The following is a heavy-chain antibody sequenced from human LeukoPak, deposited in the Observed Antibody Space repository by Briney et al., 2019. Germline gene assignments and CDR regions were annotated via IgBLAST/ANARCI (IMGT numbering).Heavy chain of an antibody. CDR1: GYTFTGYY. CDR3: AREGGDDYGGKAEWCDP. D-gene: IGHD4-23*01. Sequence: ASVKVSCKAPGYTFTGYYMHWVRQAPGQGLEWMGRINPNSGGTNYAQKFQGRVTMTRDTSISTAYMELSRLRSDDTAVYYCAREGGDDYGGKAEWCDPWGQGTLVSVSS. V-gene: IGHV1-2*06. CDR2: INPNSGGT. J-gene: IGHJ5*02.